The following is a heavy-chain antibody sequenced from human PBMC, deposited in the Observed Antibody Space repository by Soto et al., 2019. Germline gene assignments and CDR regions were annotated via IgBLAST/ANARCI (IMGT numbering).Heavy chain of an antibody. J-gene: IGHJ4*02. CDR3: ARVPLGDCSGGSCYPGFDY. D-gene: IGHD2-15*01. CDR2: IWYDGSNK. V-gene: IGHV3-33*01. Sequence: ESGGGVVQPGRSLRLSCAASGFTFSSYGMHWVRQAPGKGLEWVAVIWYDGSNKYYADSVKGRFTISRDNSKNTLYLQMNSLRAEDTAVYYCARVPLGDCSGGSCYPGFDYWGQGTLVTVSS. CDR1: GFTFSSYG.